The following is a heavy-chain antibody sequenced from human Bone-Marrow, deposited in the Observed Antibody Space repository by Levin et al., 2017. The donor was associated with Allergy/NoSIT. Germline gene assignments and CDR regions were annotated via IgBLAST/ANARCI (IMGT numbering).Heavy chain of an antibody. D-gene: IGHD3-10*01. CDR2: INSDGSTT. J-gene: IGHJ4*02. CDR1: GITFSTYW. V-gene: IGHV3-74*01. Sequence: LTCAASGITFSTYWMHWVRQAPGKGLVWVSRINSDGSTTSYADSVKGRFTISRDNAKNTLYLQMNSLRAEDTAVYYCASGYYGSGGNDYWGQGTLVTVSS. CDR3: ASGYYGSGGNDY.